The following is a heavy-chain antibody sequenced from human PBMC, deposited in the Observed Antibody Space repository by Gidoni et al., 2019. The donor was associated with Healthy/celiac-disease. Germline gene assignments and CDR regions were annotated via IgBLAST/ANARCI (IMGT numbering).Heavy chain of an antibody. Sequence: QVQLVQSGAEVKKPGASVKVSCKASGYTFTGYYMHWLRQAPGQGLEWMGWINPNSGGTNYAQKFQGWVTMTRDTSISTAYMELSRLRSDDTAVYYCARAPGPATPVRVVVITTPSYYYYGMDVWGQGTTVTVSS. D-gene: IGHD3-22*01. CDR2: INPNSGGT. V-gene: IGHV1-2*04. CDR1: GYTFTGYY. J-gene: IGHJ6*02. CDR3: ARAPGPATPVRVVVITTPSYYYYGMDV.